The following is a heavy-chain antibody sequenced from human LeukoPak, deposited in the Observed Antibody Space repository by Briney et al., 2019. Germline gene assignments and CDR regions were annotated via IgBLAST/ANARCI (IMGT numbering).Heavy chain of an antibody. Sequence: ASETLSLTCAVYGGSFSGYYWSWIRQPPGKGLEWIGEINHSGSTNYNPSLKSRVTISVDTSKNQFSLKLSSVTAADTAVYYCAREGVVARHFDYWGQGTLVTVSS. V-gene: IGHV4-34*01. CDR2: INHSGST. CDR3: AREGVVARHFDY. CDR1: GGSFSGYY. D-gene: IGHD2-15*01. J-gene: IGHJ4*02.